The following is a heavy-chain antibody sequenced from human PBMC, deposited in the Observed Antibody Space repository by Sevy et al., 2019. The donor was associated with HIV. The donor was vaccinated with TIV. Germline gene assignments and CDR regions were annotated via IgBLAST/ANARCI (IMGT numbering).Heavy chain of an antibody. Sequence: GGSLRLSCAASGFSFRSYWMTWVRQAPGKGLEGKGLEWVSTISGGGGGTYYADSVRGRFTISRDNSKNTLYLQVNSLRVEDTAVYYCAKHYIHDIADGWYFDLWGRGTLVTVSS. CDR1: GFSFRSYW. CDR2: ISGGGGGT. CDR3: AKHYIHDIADGWYFDL. D-gene: IGHD6-13*01. J-gene: IGHJ2*01. V-gene: IGHV3-23*01.